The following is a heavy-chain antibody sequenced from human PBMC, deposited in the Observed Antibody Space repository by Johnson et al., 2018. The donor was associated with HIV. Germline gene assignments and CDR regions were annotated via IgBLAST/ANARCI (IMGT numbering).Heavy chain of an antibody. V-gene: IGHV3-11*04. CDR1: GLTFSDYY. CDR2: ISSSGSTI. J-gene: IGHJ3*02. Sequence: VRLVESGGGLVKPGGSLRLSCAASGLTFSDYYMTWIRQAPGKGLEWVSYISSSGSTIYYADSVKGRFTISRDNAKNSLYLQVNSLRAEDTAVYYCARDLGNWDSPRSAFDIWGQGTMVTVSS. D-gene: IGHD1/OR15-1a*01. CDR3: ARDLGNWDSPRSAFDI.